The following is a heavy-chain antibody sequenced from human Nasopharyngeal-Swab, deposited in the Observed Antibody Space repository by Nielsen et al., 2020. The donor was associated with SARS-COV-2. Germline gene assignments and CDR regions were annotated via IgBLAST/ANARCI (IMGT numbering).Heavy chain of an antibody. CDR1: GYTFINYG. Sequence: ASVKVSCKASGYTFINYGISWVRQAPGQGLEWMGWISAYNGNTNYAQKLQGRVTMTTDTSTSTAYMELRSPRSDDTAVYYCARGVTTVTTPYFDYWGQGTLVTVSS. CDR2: ISAYNGNT. D-gene: IGHD4-17*01. J-gene: IGHJ4*02. V-gene: IGHV1-18*01. CDR3: ARGVTTVTTPYFDY.